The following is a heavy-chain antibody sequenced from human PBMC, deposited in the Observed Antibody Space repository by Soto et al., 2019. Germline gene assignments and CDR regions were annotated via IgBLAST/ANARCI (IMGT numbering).Heavy chain of an antibody. D-gene: IGHD1-1*01. CDR3: ARLEGLATISYYFDY. V-gene: IGHV4-59*05. J-gene: IGHJ4*02. Sequence: SETLSLTCTVSGASISGYYWSWIRQPPGKGLEWIGSIYYRGNTYYNPSLKTRVTISLDKSKSQFSLKLNSVTAADSAVYFCARLEGLATISYYFDYWGQGTLVTVSS. CDR2: IYYRGNT. CDR1: GASISGYY.